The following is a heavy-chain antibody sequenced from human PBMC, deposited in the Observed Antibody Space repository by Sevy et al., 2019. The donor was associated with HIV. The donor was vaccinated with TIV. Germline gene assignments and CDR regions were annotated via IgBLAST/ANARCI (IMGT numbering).Heavy chain of an antibody. J-gene: IGHJ4*02. CDR3: ASPLPFYYGSGSEELDY. D-gene: IGHD3-10*01. V-gene: IGHV3-48*01. CDR1: GLTFSTYS. CDR2: ISSSSSTI. Sequence: GGSLRLSCAASGLTFSTYSMNWVRQAPGKGLEWVSYISSSSSTIYYSDSVKGRFTISRDNAKNSLYLQMNSLRAEDTAVYYCASPLPFYYGSGSEELDYWGRGTLVTVSS.